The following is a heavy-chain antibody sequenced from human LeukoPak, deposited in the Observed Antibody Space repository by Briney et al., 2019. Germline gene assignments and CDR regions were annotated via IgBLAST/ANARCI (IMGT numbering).Heavy chain of an antibody. Sequence: GASVKVSCKASGGTFSSYAISWVRQAPGQGLEWMGGIIPIFGTANYAQKFQGRVTITADESTSTAYMELSSLRSEDTAVYYCARFRPVEITIRKVGWFDPWGQGTLVTVSS. D-gene: IGHD3-9*01. CDR3: ARFRPVEITIRKVGWFDP. V-gene: IGHV1-69*13. CDR2: IIPIFGTA. CDR1: GGTFSSYA. J-gene: IGHJ5*02.